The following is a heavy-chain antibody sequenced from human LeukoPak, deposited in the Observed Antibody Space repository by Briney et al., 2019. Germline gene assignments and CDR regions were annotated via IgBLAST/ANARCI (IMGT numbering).Heavy chain of an antibody. CDR2: INPKSGGT. Sequence: GASVKVSCKASGYTFTGYYMHWVRQAPGQGLDWMGRINPKSGGTNYAQKFQGRATMTRDTSISTAYMELSRLRSDDTAVYYCAIAGTTHFDYWGQGTLVTVSS. CDR1: GYTFTGYY. D-gene: IGHD1-7*01. J-gene: IGHJ4*02. V-gene: IGHV1-2*06. CDR3: AIAGTTHFDY.